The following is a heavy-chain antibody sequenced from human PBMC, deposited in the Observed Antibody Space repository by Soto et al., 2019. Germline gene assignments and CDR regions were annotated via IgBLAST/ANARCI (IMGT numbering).Heavy chain of an antibody. CDR2: IKQDGSEK. J-gene: IGHJ6*03. D-gene: IGHD2-8*01. CDR3: ARVSRYCTNGVRYTDYYYYYMDV. V-gene: IGHV3-7*01. CDR1: GFTFSSYW. Sequence: EVQLVESGGCLVQPGGSLRLSCAASGFTFSSYWMSWVRQAPGKGLEWVANIKQDGSEKYYVDSVKGRFTISRDNAKNSLYLQMNSLRAEDTAVYYCARVSRYCTNGVRYTDYYYYYMDVWGKGTTVTVSS.